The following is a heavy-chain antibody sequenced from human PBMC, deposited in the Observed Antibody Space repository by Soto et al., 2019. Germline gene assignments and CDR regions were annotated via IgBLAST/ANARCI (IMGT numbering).Heavy chain of an antibody. D-gene: IGHD3-10*01. CDR2: IYHSGST. J-gene: IGHJ5*02. CDR1: GGSISSGGHS. V-gene: IGHV4-30-2*01. CDR3: ARAPPRYLLWSNDNWFDP. Sequence: NPSETLSLTCAVSGGSISSGGHSWSWIRQPPGKGLEWIGYIYHSGSTYYNPSLKSRVTISVDRSKNQFSLKLSSVTAADTAVYYCARAPPRYLLWSNDNWFDPWGQGTLVTVSS.